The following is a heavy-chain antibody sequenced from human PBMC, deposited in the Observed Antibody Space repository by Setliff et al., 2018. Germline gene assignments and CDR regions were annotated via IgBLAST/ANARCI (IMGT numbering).Heavy chain of an antibody. CDR2: ISGYNGYT. CDR1: GYTFAKYG. D-gene: IGHD2-2*01. J-gene: IGHJ3*02. Sequence: ASVKVSCKAFGYTFAKYGNSWVRQAPGQGLEWMGWISGYNGYTVYAQKLQGRVTLTTDTSTGTAYMEVRSLRSDDTAQYYCVRDRAAIVVGPPTAAFDIWGQGTMVTVSS. V-gene: IGHV1-18*01. CDR3: VRDRAAIVVGPPTAAFDI.